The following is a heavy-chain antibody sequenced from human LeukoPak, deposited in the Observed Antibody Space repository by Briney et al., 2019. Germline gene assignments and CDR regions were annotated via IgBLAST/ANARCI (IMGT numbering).Heavy chain of an antibody. D-gene: IGHD3-22*01. CDR3: TTDKFYYYDSSGYYQPDY. J-gene: IGHJ4*02. V-gene: IGHV3-15*01. CDR1: GFTFSSSA. CDR2: IKRITDGGTI. Sequence: GGSLRLSCAASGFTFSSSAMSRVRQAPGKGLEWVGRIKRITDGGTIDYAAPVKGRFTISRDDSKNTLYLQMNSLKTEDTAVYFCTTDKFYYYDSSGYYQPDYWGQGTLVTVSS.